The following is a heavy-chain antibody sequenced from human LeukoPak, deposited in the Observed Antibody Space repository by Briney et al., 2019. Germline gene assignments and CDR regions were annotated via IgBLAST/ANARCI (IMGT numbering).Heavy chain of an antibody. CDR3: AIRLWFGELSQLLDY. V-gene: IGHV3-23*01. CDR2: VSGNGGIT. D-gene: IGHD3-10*01. Sequence: GGSLRLSCAASGFTFSSYAMSWGGEAPGKGLEGVSTVSGNGGITYYADSVKGRFTISRDNSKTTLYLQMNSLRAEDTAVYYCAIRLWFGELSQLLDYWGQGTLVTVSS. CDR1: GFTFSSYA. J-gene: IGHJ4*02.